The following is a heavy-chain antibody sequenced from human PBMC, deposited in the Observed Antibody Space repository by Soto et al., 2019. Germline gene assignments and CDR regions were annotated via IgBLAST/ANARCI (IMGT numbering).Heavy chain of an antibody. J-gene: IGHJ5*02. CDR3: ASGRFWSGYYRGNWFDP. Sequence: GGSLRLACAASGFTFSSYGMHWVRQAPGKGLEWVAVIWYDGSNKYYADSVKGRFTISRDNSKNTLYLQMNSLRAEDTAVYYCASGRFWSGYYRGNWFDPWGQGPLVTVSS. V-gene: IGHV3-33*01. D-gene: IGHD3-3*01. CDR1: GFTFSSYG. CDR2: IWYDGSNK.